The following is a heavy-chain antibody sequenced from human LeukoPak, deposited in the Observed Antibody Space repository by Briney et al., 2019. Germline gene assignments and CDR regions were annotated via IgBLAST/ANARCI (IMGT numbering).Heavy chain of an antibody. CDR1: GGTFSSYA. Sequence: SVTVSCKASGGTFSSYAISWVRQARGQRLEWIGWIGVAGGNTNYAQTLQGRITITRDMSTSTAYMELTSLRSDDTAVYYCAAEIYGGNTDCCTFDFWGPGTPVTVSS. D-gene: IGHD4-23*01. CDR3: AAEIYGGNTDCCTFDF. CDR2: IGVAGGNT. J-gene: IGHJ3*01. V-gene: IGHV1-58*02.